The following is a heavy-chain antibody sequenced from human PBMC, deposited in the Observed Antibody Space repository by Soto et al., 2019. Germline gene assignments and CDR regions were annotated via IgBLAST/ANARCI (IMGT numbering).Heavy chain of an antibody. V-gene: IGHV3-30*18. Sequence: QVQLVESGGGVVQPGRSLRLSCAASGFTFSGYGMHWVRQAPGKGLEWVAVISYDGSNKYYADSVKGRFTISRDNSKNTLYLQMNSLRVEDTAVYYCANVPRAITISGEVISWGQGTLVTVSS. J-gene: IGHJ5*02. D-gene: IGHD3-3*01. CDR2: ISYDGSNK. CDR1: GFTFSGYG. CDR3: ANVPRAITISGEVIS.